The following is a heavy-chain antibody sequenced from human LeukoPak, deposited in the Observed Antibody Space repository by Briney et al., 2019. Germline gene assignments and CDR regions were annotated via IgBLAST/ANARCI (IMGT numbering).Heavy chain of an antibody. J-gene: IGHJ5*02. CDR1: GFTFSDYY. Sequence: GGSLRLSCAASGFTFSDYYMSWIRQAPGKGLEWVSAISGSGGSTYYADSVKGRFTISRDNSKNTLYLQMNSLRAEDTAVYYCAKDPAARTLSPWFDPWGQGTLVTVSS. CDR3: AKDPAARTLSPWFDP. V-gene: IGHV3-23*01. CDR2: ISGSGGST.